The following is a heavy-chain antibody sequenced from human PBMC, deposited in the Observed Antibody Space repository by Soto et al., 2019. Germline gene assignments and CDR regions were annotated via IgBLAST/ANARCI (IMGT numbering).Heavy chain of an antibody. CDR1: GFTFSSYG. J-gene: IGHJ4*02. CDR2: ISYDGSNK. CDR3: AKGDYVWGSYRYSFDY. Sequence: GGSLRLSCAASGFTFSSYGMHWVRQAPGKGLEWVAVISYDGSNKYYADSVKGRFTISRDNSKNTLYLQMNSLRAEDTAVYYCAKGDYVWGSYRYSFDYWGQGTLVTVSS. V-gene: IGHV3-30*18. D-gene: IGHD3-16*02.